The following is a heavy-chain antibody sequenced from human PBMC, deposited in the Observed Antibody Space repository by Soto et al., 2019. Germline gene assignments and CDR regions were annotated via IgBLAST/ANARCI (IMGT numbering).Heavy chain of an antibody. CDR3: ARDQRYGGYRHENNWFDP. CDR2: ISAYNGNT. D-gene: IGHD5-12*01. V-gene: IGHV1-18*01. J-gene: IGHJ5*02. Sequence: ASVKVSCKASGYTFTSYGISWVRQAPGQGLEWMGWISAYNGNTNYAQKLQGRVTMTTDTSTSTAYMELRSLRSDDTAVYYCARDQRYGGYRHENNWFDPWGQGTLVTVSS. CDR1: GYTFTSYG.